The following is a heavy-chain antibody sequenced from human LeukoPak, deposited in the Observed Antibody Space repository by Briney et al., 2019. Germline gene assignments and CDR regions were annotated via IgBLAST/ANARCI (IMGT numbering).Heavy chain of an antibody. CDR2: IYYSGST. J-gene: IGHJ4*02. CDR1: GGSISSYY. D-gene: IGHD4-17*01. V-gene: IGHV4-59*01. CDR3: ARAPPAYGDYLESYYFDY. Sequence: SETLSLTCTVSGGSISSYYWSWIRQPPGKGLEWIGYIYYSGSTNYNPSLKSRVTISVDTSKNQFSLKLSSVTAADTAVYYCARAPPAYGDYLESYYFDYWGQGTLVTVSS.